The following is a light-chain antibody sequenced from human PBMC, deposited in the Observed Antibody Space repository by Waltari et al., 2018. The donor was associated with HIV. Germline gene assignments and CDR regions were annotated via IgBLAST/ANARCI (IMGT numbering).Light chain of an antibody. CDR1: QSVSSSY. V-gene: IGKV3-20*01. CDR2: GAS. CDR3: QQYGSSPRYT. Sequence: EIVLTQSPGTLSLSPGERATISCRASQSVSSSYLAWYQQKPGQAPRLLIYGASSRATGIPDRFSGSGSGTYFTLTISRLEPEDFAVYYCQQYGSSPRYTFGQGTKLEIK. J-gene: IGKJ2*01.